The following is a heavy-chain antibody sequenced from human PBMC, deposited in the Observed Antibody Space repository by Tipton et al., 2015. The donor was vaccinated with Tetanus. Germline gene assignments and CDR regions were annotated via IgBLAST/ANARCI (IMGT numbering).Heavy chain of an antibody. D-gene: IGHD6-19*01. Sequence: TLSLTCTVSGGFISSYNYYWGWIHQAPGKGLEWIGSIYYSGSAYYNPSLRSRVTMSVDTSKMQFSLKLASVTAADTAVYYCARLSSSSNDAHAFDIWGQGTMVTVSS. CDR1: GGFISSYNYY. V-gene: IGHV4-39*01. CDR2: IYYSGSA. J-gene: IGHJ3*02. CDR3: ARLSSSSNDAHAFDI.